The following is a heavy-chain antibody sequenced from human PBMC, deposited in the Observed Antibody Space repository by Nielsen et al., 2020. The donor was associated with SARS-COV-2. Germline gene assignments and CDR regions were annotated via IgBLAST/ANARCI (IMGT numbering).Heavy chain of an antibody. V-gene: IGHV1-69*13. CDR1: GGTFSSYA. J-gene: IGHJ4*02. CDR3: ARVPRRYYYDSIECF. D-gene: IGHD3-22*01. CDR2: IIPIFGTA. Sequence: SVKVSCKASGGTFSSYAISWVRQAPGQGLEWMGGIIPIFGTANYAQKFQGRVTITADESTSTAYMELSSLRSEDTAVYYCARVPRRYYYDSIECFWGQGTLVTVSS.